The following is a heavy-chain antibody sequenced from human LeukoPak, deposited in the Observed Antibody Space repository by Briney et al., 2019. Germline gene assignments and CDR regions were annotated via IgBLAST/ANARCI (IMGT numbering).Heavy chain of an antibody. Sequence: PSETLSLTCTVSGGSISSSSYYWGWIRQPPGKGLEWIGTIYYSGSTFSNPSFRSRVTISVDTSQNQFSLKLSSVTAADAAVYYCAVYGSGSYRDLDYWGQGTLVTVSS. CDR2: IYYSGST. J-gene: IGHJ4*02. CDR3: AVYGSGSYRDLDY. CDR1: GGSISSSSYY. V-gene: IGHV4-39*01. D-gene: IGHD3-10*01.